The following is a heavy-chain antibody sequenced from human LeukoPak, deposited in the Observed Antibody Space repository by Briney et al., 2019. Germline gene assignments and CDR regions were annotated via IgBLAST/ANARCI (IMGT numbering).Heavy chain of an antibody. V-gene: IGHV7-4-1*02. CDR2: INTNTGNP. CDR1: GYTFTSYA. J-gene: IGHJ6*02. Sequence: GASVKVSCKASGYTFTSYAMNWVRQAPGQGLEWMGWINTNTGNPTYAQGFTGRFVFSLDTSVSTAYLQISSLKAEDTAVYYCARDYDILTGQSDYYYYGMDVWGQGTTVTVSS. D-gene: IGHD3-9*01. CDR3: ARDYDILTGQSDYYYYGMDV.